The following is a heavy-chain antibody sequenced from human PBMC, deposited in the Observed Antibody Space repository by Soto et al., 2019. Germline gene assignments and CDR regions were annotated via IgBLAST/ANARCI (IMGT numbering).Heavy chain of an antibody. Sequence: SESLYITSAVYGGTFYGYYWGWIRQPPGKGLEWIGEINHSGSTNYNPSLKSRVTILLSTSKNQFSLKLGFVTAAETGVYFFARRGGVRFLVKWFDPWGQGTLVTVSS. J-gene: IGHJ5*02. CDR1: GGTFYGYY. D-gene: IGHD3-3*01. CDR2: INHSGST. V-gene: IGHV4-34*01. CDR3: ARRGGVRFLVKWFDP.